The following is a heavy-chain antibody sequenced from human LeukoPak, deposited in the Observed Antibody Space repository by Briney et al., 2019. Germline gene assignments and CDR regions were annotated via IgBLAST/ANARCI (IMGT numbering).Heavy chain of an antibody. J-gene: IGHJ6*02. V-gene: IGHV3-30*18. CDR2: ISYDGSHK. CDR3: AKGLRRYRNYYYYGMDV. Sequence: GGPLRLSCAASGFTFSSYGMHWVRQAPGKGLEWVAVISYDGSHKHYADSVKGRFTISRDNSKNTLYLQMNSLRAEDTAVYYCAKGLRRYRNYYYYGMDVWGQGTTVTVSS. D-gene: IGHD2-2*02. CDR1: GFTFSSYG.